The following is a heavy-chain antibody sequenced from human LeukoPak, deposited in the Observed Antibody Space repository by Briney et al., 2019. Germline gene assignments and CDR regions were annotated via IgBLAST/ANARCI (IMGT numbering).Heavy chain of an antibody. J-gene: IGHJ4*02. CDR3: AKVRIAVAGTAFDFDY. Sequence: GGSLRLSCAASGFTFSSFSMNWVRQAPGKGLEWVSFISGSSSYIYYADSVKGRFTISRDNAKNSLYLQMNSLRAEDTAVYYCAKVRIAVAGTAFDFDYWGQGTLVTVSS. V-gene: IGHV3-21*04. CDR2: ISGSSSYI. D-gene: IGHD6-19*01. CDR1: GFTFSSFS.